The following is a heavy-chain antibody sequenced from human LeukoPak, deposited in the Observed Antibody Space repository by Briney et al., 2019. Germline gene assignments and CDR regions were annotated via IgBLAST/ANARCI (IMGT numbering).Heavy chain of an antibody. Sequence: SETLSLTCTVSGGSISSGDYYWSWIRQPPGKGLEWIGYIYYSGSTYYNPSLKSRVTMSVDTSNNQFFLKMTSVTGADTAVYFCARDPPGSSWSGYYFDYWGRGTLVTVSS. V-gene: IGHV4-30-4*08. D-gene: IGHD6-13*01. J-gene: IGHJ4*02. CDR1: GGSISSGDYY. CDR3: ARDPPGSSWSGYYFDY. CDR2: IYYSGST.